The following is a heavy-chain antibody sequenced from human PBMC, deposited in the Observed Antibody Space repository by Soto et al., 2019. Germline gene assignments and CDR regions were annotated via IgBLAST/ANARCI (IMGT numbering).Heavy chain of an antibody. V-gene: IGHV1-69*04. J-gene: IGHJ4*02. CDR1: GGTFSSYT. Sequence: SVKVSCKASGGTFSSYTISWVRQAPGQGLEWMGRIIPILGIANYAQKFQGRVTITADKSTSTAYMELSSLRSEDTAVYYCAREGYCSSTSCYVGPFDYWGQGTLVTVSS. D-gene: IGHD2-2*01. CDR2: IIPILGIA. CDR3: AREGYCSSTSCYVGPFDY.